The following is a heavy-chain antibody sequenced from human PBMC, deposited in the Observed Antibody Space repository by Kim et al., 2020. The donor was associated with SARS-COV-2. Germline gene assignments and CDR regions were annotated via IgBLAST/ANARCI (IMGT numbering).Heavy chain of an antibody. J-gene: IGHJ5*02. V-gene: IGHV4-39*07. Sequence: SETLSLTCTVSGGSISSSSYYWGWIRQPPGKGLEWIGSIYYSGSTYYNPSLKSRVTISVDTSKNQFSLKLSSVTAADTAVYYCARDFNLLVSQLSWFDPWGQGTLVTVSS. CDR2: IYYSGST. CDR3: ARDFNLLVSQLSWFDP. CDR1: GGSISSSSYY. D-gene: IGHD3-16*02.